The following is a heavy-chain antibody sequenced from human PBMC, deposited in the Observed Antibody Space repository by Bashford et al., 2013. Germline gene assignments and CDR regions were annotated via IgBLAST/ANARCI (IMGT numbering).Heavy chain of an antibody. D-gene: IGHD6-19*01. V-gene: IGHV1-2*02. CDR1: GDTFSGYL. J-gene: IGHJ4*02. Sequence: VASVKVSCKASGDTFSGYLVHWVRQAPGQGLEWMGWIKPNSGATKYEQKFQGRVTMTTDTSISTAYLDLSRLSSDDTAVYYCARDPTVAGTPYYFDSVGQGTWSPSPQ. CDR3: ARDPTVAGTPYYFDS. CDR2: IKPNSGAT.